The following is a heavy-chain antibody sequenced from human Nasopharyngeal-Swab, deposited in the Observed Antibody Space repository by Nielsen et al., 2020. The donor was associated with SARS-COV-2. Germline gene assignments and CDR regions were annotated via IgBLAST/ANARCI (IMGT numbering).Heavy chain of an antibody. CDR2: ISGSNNYT. Sequence: VRQMPGKGLEWVASISGSNNYTYYADPVKGRFTISRDNAKNSLFLQVNSLRAEDTAVYYCAREGGRFSSTWYYYSYGMDVWGQGTTVTVSS. V-gene: IGHV3-21*06. D-gene: IGHD6-13*01. CDR3: AREGGRFSSTWYYYSYGMDV. J-gene: IGHJ6*02.